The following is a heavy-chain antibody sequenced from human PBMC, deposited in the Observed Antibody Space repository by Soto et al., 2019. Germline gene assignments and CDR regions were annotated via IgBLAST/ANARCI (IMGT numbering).Heavy chain of an antibody. D-gene: IGHD3-3*01. CDR3: TTTRLRFLEWLAFYYDSVDI. CDR1: GFTFSNAW. Sequence: EVQLVESGGGLVKPGGSLRLSCAASGFTFSNAWMNWVRQAPGKGLEWVGRIKSKTDGGTTDYAAHVKGRFTISRADSKNTLYLQMNSLKTEDTAVYYCTTTRLRFLEWLAFYYDSVDIWGKGTMVTVSS. V-gene: IGHV3-15*07. CDR2: IKSKTDGGTT. J-gene: IGHJ3*02.